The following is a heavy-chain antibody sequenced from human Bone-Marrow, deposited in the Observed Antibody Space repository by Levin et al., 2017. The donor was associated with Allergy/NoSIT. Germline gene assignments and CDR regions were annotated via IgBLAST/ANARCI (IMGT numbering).Heavy chain of an antibody. CDR1: DGSITSGGYY. Sequence: PSETLSLTCIVSDGSITSGGYYWSWIRQYPGKGLEWIGYIHHSGGTYYNPSLKNRVSISGDTSKNQLSLNLISVTAADTAVYYCARGTPYNFGIYYFDYWGQGTLVTVSS. D-gene: IGHD1-1*01. CDR2: IHHSGGT. J-gene: IGHJ4*02. CDR3: ARGTPYNFGIYYFDY. V-gene: IGHV4-31*03.